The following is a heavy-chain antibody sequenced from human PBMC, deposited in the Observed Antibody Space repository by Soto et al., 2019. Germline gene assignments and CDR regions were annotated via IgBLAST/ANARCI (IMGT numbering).Heavy chain of an antibody. Sequence: SVPQSHTYTVSGGYIRSSSDYWGWIRQPPGKGLEWIGSIYYSGSTYYNPSLKSRVTISVDTSKNQFSLKLSSVTAADTAVYYCARHGYCSSTSCYKFRWIQLSHKNWFDPWVQGTLVTVFS. CDR1: GGYIRSSSDY. CDR3: ARHGYCSSTSCYKFRWIQLSHKNWFDP. V-gene: IGHV4-39*01. CDR2: IYYSGST. J-gene: IGHJ5*02. D-gene: IGHD2-2*02.